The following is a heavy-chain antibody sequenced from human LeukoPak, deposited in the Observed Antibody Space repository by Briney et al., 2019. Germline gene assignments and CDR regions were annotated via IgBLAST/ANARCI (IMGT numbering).Heavy chain of an antibody. Sequence: ASVKVSCKASGYTFTSYGISRVRQAPGQGLEWMGWISAYNGNTNYAQKLQGRVTMTTDTSTSTAYMELRSLRSDDTAVYYCARDRSPNYGSGSYPLGYWGQGTLVTVSS. J-gene: IGHJ4*02. CDR3: ARDRSPNYGSGSYPLGY. CDR2: ISAYNGNT. D-gene: IGHD3-10*01. V-gene: IGHV1-18*01. CDR1: GYTFTSYG.